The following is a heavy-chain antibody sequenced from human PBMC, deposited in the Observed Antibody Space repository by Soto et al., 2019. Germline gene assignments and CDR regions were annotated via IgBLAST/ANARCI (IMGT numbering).Heavy chain of an antibody. D-gene: IGHD1-26*01. CDR1: GFTFSSNA. V-gene: IGHV3-30*04. CDR3: ARLRGSYSWYFDY. Sequence: QVQLVESGGGVVQPGRSLRLSCAASGFTFSSNAMHWVRQAPGKGLEWVAGISYDGKNKYYADYMKGRFTISRDNSKNTLDLQMNSLRIEDTAVYYSARLRGSYSWYFDYWGQGTLVTVSS. CDR2: ISYDGKNK. J-gene: IGHJ4*02.